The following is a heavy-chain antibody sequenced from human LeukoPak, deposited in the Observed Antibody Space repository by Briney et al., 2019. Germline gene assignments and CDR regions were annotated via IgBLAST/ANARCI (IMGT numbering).Heavy chain of an antibody. CDR2: ISSSGSTI. D-gene: IGHD3-3*01. V-gene: IGHV3-11*01. CDR1: GFTISDYY. J-gene: IGHJ4*02. CDR3: AKSGFRFLEWLLDY. Sequence: GGSLRLSCAASGFTISDYYMSWIRQAPGKGLEWVSYISSSGSTIYYADSVKGRFTISRDNAKNSLYLQMNSLRAEDTAVYYCAKSGFRFLEWLLDYWGQGTLVTVSS.